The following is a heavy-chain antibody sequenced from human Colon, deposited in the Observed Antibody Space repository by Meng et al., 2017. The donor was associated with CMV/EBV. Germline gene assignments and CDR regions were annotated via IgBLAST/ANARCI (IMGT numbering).Heavy chain of an antibody. CDR1: GYTFTGFY. V-gene: IGHV1-2*02. Sequence: ASAKASCTASGYTFTGFYIHWVRQAPGQGLEWMGWINPNTGATNYAQKVQGRVTMTRDTSISTVYLELTRLRSDGTAVFYCPRPRAMVRGVDFYGRDLWGRGTTVTVSS. D-gene: IGHD3-10*01. CDR2: INPNTGAT. J-gene: IGHJ6*02. CDR3: PRPRAMVRGVDFYGRDL.